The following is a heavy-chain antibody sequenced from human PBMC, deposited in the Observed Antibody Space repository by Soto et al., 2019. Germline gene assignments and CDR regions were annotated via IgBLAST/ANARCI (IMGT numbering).Heavy chain of an antibody. CDR1: GGSISSYY. Sequence: SETLSLTCTVSGGSISSYYWSWIRQPPGKGLDWIGYIYYSGSTNYNPSLKSRVTISVDTSKNQFSLKLSSVTAADTAVYYCASSSRWPDNWFDPWGQGTLVTVSS. V-gene: IGHV4-59*01. D-gene: IGHD6-13*01. CDR2: IYYSGST. CDR3: ASSSRWPDNWFDP. J-gene: IGHJ5*02.